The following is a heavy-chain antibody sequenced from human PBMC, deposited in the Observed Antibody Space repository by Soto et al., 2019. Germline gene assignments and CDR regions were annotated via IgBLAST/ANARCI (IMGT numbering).Heavy chain of an antibody. CDR1: GYTFNSYY. V-gene: IGHV1-46*02. CDR3: ARDDLRGDSTFDF. Sequence: QVQLVQSGAEVKKPGASVTVSCKASGYTFNSYYLHWVRQAPGQGLDWMGLIDPSGGDTSYAQKFQDRVTMTRDTSASTVYLELSGLTSDDSAVYFCARDDLRGDSTFDFWGQGTLVTVS. D-gene: IGHD2-21*01. J-gene: IGHJ4*02. CDR2: IDPSGGDT.